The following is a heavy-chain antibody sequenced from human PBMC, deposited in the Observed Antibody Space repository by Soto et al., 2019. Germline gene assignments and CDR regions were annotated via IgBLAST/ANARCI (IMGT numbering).Heavy chain of an antibody. Sequence: SETLSLTCTVSGGSINSYYWSWIRQPPGKGLEWIGYIYYSGSTNYNPSLKSRLTMSVDTSKNQFSLKLSSVTAADTALYYCARQYYDILTGYHYYFDYWGQGTLVTV. CDR3: ARQYYDILTGYHYYFDY. CDR2: IYYSGST. V-gene: IGHV4-59*08. J-gene: IGHJ4*02. CDR1: GGSINSYY. D-gene: IGHD3-9*01.